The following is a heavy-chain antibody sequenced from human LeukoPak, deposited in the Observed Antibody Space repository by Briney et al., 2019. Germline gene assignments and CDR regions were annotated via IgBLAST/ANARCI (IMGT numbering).Heavy chain of an antibody. J-gene: IGHJ4*02. CDR2: IKSKTDGGTT. Sequence: GGSLRLSCAASGFTFSNAWMSRVRQAPGKGLEWVGRIKSKTDGGTTDYAAPVKGRFTISRDDSKNTLYLQMNSLKTEDTAVYYCTTDRGYYYGSGSYSGYWGQGTLVTVSS. CDR3: TTDRGYYYGSGSYSGY. D-gene: IGHD3-10*01. CDR1: GFTFSNAW. V-gene: IGHV3-15*01.